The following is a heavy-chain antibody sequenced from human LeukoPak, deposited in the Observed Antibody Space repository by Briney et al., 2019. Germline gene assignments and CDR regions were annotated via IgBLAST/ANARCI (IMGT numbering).Heavy chain of an antibody. CDR3: ARDYGDYYYYYMDV. CDR1: GYTFTSYD. V-gene: IGHV1-8*01. Sequence: ASVKVSCKASGYTFTSYDINWVRQATGQGLEWMGWMNPTSGNTGYAQKFQGRVTMTRNTSISTAYMELSSLRPEDTAVYYCARDYGDYYYYYMDVSGKGTTVTVSS. CDR2: MNPTSGNT. J-gene: IGHJ6*03. D-gene: IGHD4-17*01.